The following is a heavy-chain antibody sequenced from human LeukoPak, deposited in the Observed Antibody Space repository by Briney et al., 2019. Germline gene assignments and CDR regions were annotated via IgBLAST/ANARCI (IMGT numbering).Heavy chain of an antibody. J-gene: IGHJ5*02. D-gene: IGHD3-16*01. V-gene: IGHV1-18*01. CDR2: IITYNGNT. Sequence: ASVKVSCKASGYTFTSYGISWVRQAPGQGLEWMGYIITYNGNTNYAQKLQGRVTMTTDTSTSTAYMELRSLRSDDTAVYYCARDTKRSRARWENLGIDPWGQGTLATVSS. CDR3: ARDTKRSRARWENLGIDP. CDR1: GYTFTSYG.